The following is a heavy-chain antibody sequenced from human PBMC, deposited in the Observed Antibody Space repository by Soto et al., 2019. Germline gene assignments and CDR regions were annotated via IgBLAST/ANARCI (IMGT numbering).Heavy chain of an antibody. D-gene: IGHD6-13*01. V-gene: IGHV3-21*01. J-gene: IGHJ4*02. CDR3: AGLVSSSLYVPDFDY. CDR2: ISSSSSYI. CDR1: GFTFSSYS. Sequence: EVQLVESGGGLVKPGGSLRLSCAASGFTFSSYSMNWVRQAPGKGLEWVSSISSSSSYIYYADSVKGRFTISRDNAKNSLYLQVNSLRAEDTAVYYCAGLVSSSLYVPDFDYWGQGTLVTVSS.